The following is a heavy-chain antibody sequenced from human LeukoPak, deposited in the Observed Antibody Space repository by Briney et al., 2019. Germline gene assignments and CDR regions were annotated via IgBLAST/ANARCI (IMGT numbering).Heavy chain of an antibody. CDR2: IYYSGNT. D-gene: IGHD1-26*01. CDR3: ARSWMVGKGAFDI. Sequence: SETLSLTCIVSGGSISSSSNYYWGWIRQPPVKGLEWIASIYYSGNTYYNPDVRSRVTISVDTSRKHFSLKLNSMTGAGTAVHYYARSWMVGKGAFDILGQGTLVTVSP. CDR1: GGSISSSSNYY. J-gene: IGHJ3*02. V-gene: IGHV4-39*02.